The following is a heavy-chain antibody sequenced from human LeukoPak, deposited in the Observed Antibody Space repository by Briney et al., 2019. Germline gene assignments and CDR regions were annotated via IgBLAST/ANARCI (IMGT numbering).Heavy chain of an antibody. V-gene: IGHV4-30-2*01. CDR2: IYHSGST. CDR3: ARDGLELRRGIDY. CDR1: GGSISSGGYY. J-gene: IGHJ4*02. D-gene: IGHD1-7*01. Sequence: SETLSLTCTVSGGSISSGGYYWSWIRQPPGKGLEWIGYIYHSGSTYYNPSLKSRVTISVDRSKNQFSLKLSSVTAADTAVYYCARDGLELRRGIDYWGQGTLVTVSS.